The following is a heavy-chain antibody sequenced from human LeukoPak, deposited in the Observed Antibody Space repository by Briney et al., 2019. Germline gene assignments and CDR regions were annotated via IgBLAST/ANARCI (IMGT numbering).Heavy chain of an antibody. J-gene: IGHJ6*02. CDR2: LSYDGSEK. D-gene: IGHD3-10*01. Sequence: GGSLRLSCAASGFTFNRYWMHWVRQAPGKGLEWVALLSYDGSEKFYADSVKGRFTISRDNSKNTVDLQMNSLRPEDTAVYYCAKYGSGSDYYYYGMDVWGQGTTVTVSS. CDR1: GFTFNRYW. CDR3: AKYGSGSDYYYYGMDV. V-gene: IGHV3-30*18.